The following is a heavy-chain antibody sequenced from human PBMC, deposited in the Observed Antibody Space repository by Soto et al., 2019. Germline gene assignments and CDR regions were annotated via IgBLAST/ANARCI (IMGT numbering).Heavy chain of an antibody. D-gene: IGHD3-22*01. V-gene: IGHV4-39*01. CDR3: AGGDYYHSSGYYFYYHTMDV. Sequence: PSETLSLTCTVSGVSISSSSYYWGWIRQPPGKGLEWIGNVYYGGSTYYNPSLKSRVTISVETSKSQFSLKLSSVTAADTAVYYCAGGDYYHSSGYYFYYHTMDVWGQGTTVTVSS. CDR1: GVSISSSSYY. J-gene: IGHJ6*02. CDR2: VYYGGST.